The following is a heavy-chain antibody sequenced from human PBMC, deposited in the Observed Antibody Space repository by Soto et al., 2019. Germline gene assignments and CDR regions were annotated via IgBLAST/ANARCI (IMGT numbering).Heavy chain of an antibody. CDR1: GVSISTYY. CDR3: ASMSYDFFSD. CDR2: SYYSGST. D-gene: IGHD3-3*01. V-gene: IGHV4-59*01. J-gene: IGHJ4*02. Sequence: SETLSLTCSVSGVSISTYYWSWIRQPPGKGLEWIGYSYYSGSTIYNPSLKSRVTISIDTSKNHFSLKLSSVTAADTAVYYCASMSYDFFSDWGQGTLVTVSS.